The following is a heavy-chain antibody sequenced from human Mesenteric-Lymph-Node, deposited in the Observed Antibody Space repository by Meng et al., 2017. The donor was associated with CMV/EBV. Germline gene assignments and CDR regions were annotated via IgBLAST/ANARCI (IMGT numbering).Heavy chain of an antibody. D-gene: IGHD6-6*01. Sequence: GSVSGDSISGGDHSWSWIRQHPGKGLEWIGYIYYSVRTYYNPSLESRVTISADTSKNQFSLRLASVTAADTAVYYCASYSSTSSFDKWGQGTLVTVSS. CDR1: GDSISGGDHS. CDR3: ASYSSTSSFDK. CDR2: IYYSVRT. J-gene: IGHJ4*02. V-gene: IGHV4-31*03.